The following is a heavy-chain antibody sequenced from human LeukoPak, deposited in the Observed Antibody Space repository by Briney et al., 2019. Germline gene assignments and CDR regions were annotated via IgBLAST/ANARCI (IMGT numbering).Heavy chain of an antibody. V-gene: IGHV1-46*01. CDR1: GYTFTSYY. J-gene: IGHJ6*03. Sequence: ASVKVSCTASGYTFTSYYMHWVRQAPPHGREWMGIINPSSGSTSYAQKFQRRVTMTRDTSTSTVYMELSSLRSEDTAVYYCAVGGSNYDDDDYMDVWGKGTTVTVSS. CDR3: AVGGSNYDDDDYMDV. CDR2: INPSSGST. D-gene: IGHD3-16*01.